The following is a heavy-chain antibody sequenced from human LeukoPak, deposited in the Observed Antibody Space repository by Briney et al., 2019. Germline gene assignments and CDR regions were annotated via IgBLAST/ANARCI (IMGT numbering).Heavy chain of an antibody. CDR1: GYTFTGYY. CDR3: ARAPDSYDSSGYYWGSYYYMDV. J-gene: IGHJ6*03. CDR2: INLNRGGT. Sequence: ASVKVSCKASGYTFTGYYMHWVRQAPGQGLEWIGWINLNRGGTNYAQKFQGRVTMTRDTSISTAYMELSRLRSDDTAVSYCARAPDSYDSSGYYWGSYYYMDVWGKGTTVTVSS. D-gene: IGHD3-22*01. V-gene: IGHV1-2*02.